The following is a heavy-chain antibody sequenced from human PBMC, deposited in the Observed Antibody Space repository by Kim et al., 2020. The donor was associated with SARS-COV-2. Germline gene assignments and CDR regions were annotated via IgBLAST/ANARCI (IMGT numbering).Heavy chain of an antibody. D-gene: IGHD3-9*01. J-gene: IGHJ4*02. CDR1: GFTFSDYY. Sequence: GGSLRLSCAASGFTFSDYYMSWIRQAPGKGLEWVSYISSSGSTIYYADSVKGRFTISRDNAKNSLYLQMNSLRAEDTAVYYCARDGYSGSVVYDILTGYDYWGQGTLVTVSS. CDR3: ARDGYSGSVVYDILTGYDY. CDR2: ISSSGSTI. V-gene: IGHV3-11*01.